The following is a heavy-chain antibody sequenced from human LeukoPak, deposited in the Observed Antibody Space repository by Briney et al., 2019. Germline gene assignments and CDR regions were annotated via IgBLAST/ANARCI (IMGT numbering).Heavy chain of an antibody. CDR1: GYTFTSYG. CDR2: ISAYNGNT. V-gene: IGHV1-18*04. Sequence: ASVKVSCKASGYTFTSYGISWVRQAPGQGLEWMGWISAYNGNTNYAQKLQGRVTMTTDTSTNTAYMELRSLRSDDTAVYYCASDSLLRYFDWFRLGMDVWGKGTTVTVSS. CDR3: ASDSLLRYFDWFRLGMDV. J-gene: IGHJ6*04. D-gene: IGHD3-9*01.